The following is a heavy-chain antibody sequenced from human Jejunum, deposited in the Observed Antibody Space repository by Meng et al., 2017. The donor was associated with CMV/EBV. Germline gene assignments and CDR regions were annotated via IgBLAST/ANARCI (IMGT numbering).Heavy chain of an antibody. V-gene: IGHV3-13*03. CDR3: ARNPPGKGFIDY. J-gene: IGHJ4*02. Sequence: RQPTGKGLEWVSAIGTAGDTYYPGSVKGQFTISRENAKISFYLQVNSLRAGDTAVYFCARNPPGKGFIDYWGQGTRVTVSS. D-gene: IGHD1-1*01. CDR2: IGTAGDT.